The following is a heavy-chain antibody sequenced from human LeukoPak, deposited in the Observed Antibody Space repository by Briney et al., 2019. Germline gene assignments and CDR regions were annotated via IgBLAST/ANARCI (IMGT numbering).Heavy chain of an antibody. CDR2: INPNSGGT. Sequence: ASVKVSCKASGYTFTGYYMHWVRQAPGQGLEWMGWINPNSGGTNYAQKFQGWVTMTRDTSISTAYMELSRLRSDDTAVYYCARGRSRRHVVVADTLRDYYYYGMDVWGQGTTVTVSS. J-gene: IGHJ6*02. D-gene: IGHD2-15*01. CDR3: ARGRSRRHVVVADTLRDYYYYGMDV. V-gene: IGHV1-2*04. CDR1: GYTFTGYY.